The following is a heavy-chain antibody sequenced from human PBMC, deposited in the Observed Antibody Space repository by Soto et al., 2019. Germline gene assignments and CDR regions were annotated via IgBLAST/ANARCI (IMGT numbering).Heavy chain of an antibody. J-gene: IGHJ4*02. CDR2: IYNSGDT. V-gene: IGHV4-31*03. CDR1: GGSITTGGYY. Sequence: QVPLQESGPGLVKPSQTLSLTCSVSGGSITTGGYYWSWIRQPPGKVLVWIGYIYNSGDTYYNPSLKSRVIISVSTSKNQFSLKLSSVTAADTAVYYCARESGDGYNRIDYWGQGTLVTVSS. CDR3: ARESGDGYNRIDY. D-gene: IGHD1-1*01.